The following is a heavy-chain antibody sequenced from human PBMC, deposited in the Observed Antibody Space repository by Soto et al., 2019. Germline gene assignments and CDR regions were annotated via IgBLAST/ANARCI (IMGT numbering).Heavy chain of an antibody. J-gene: IGHJ3*02. V-gene: IGHV3-13*01. Sequence: GGSLRLSCAASGFTFSSYDMHWVRQATGKGLEWVSAIGTAGDTYYPGSVKGRFTISRENAKNSLYLQMNSLRAGDTAVYYCARARPGIAVAGPGGDDAFDIWGQGTMVTVSS. CDR2: IGTAGDT. CDR1: GFTFSSYD. D-gene: IGHD6-19*01. CDR3: ARARPGIAVAGPGGDDAFDI.